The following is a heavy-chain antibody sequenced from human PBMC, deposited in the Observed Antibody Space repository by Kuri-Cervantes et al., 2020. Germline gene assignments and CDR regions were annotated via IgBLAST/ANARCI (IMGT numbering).Heavy chain of an antibody. J-gene: IGHJ4*02. CDR1: EFTFSNYG. V-gene: IGHV3-30*02. D-gene: IGHD1-20*01. CDR2: IPKDGNNK. CDR3: ARGITGKAYPDFGDY. Sequence: GESLKISCAASEFTFSNYGMHWVRQTPDKGLQWVAFIPKDGNNKYYADSVKGRFNISRDNSKNTLYLQMNSLRAEDTAVYYCARGITGKAYPDFGDYWGQGTLVTVSS.